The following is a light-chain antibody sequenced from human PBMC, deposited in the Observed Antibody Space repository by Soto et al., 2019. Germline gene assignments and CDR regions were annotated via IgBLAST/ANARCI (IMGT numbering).Light chain of an antibody. CDR3: MQSTQLPST. J-gene: IGKJ5*01. V-gene: IGKV2D-29*02. Sequence: DVVMTQTPLSLSVAPGQPASISCRSSQSLLHILGEAFLFWYLQKPGQSPQLLIYEVSTRVSGVPDRFSGSGSGTDFTLEISRVETDDFGIYYCMQSTQLPSTFGQGTRLG. CDR2: EVS. CDR1: QSLLHILGEAF.